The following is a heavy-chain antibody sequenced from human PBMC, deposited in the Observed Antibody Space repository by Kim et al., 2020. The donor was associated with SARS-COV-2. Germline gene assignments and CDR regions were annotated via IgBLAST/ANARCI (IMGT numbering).Heavy chain of an antibody. V-gene: IGHV3-23*01. D-gene: IGHD6-13*01. J-gene: IGHJ4*02. Sequence: KGRFTISRDNSKNTLYLQMNSLRAEDTAVYYCAAENRPRLGYSSSWTRDYWGQGTLVTVSS. CDR3: AAENRPRLGYSSSWTRDY.